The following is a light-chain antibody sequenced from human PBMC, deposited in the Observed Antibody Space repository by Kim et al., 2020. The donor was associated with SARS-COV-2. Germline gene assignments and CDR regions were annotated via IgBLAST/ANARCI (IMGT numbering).Light chain of an antibody. CDR2: PAS. CDR3: QKYSTAPWT. J-gene: IGKJ1*01. CDR1: QGISNY. Sequence: ASVGDRVTIACRASQGISNYLVWYRQKPGKVPKVLIYPASTLQSGVPSRFSGSGSGTEFTLTISSLQPEDAATYYCQKYSTAPWTFGQGTKVDIK. V-gene: IGKV1-27*01.